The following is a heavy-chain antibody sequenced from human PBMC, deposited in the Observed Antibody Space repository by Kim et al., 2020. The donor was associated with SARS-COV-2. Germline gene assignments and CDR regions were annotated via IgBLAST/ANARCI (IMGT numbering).Heavy chain of an antibody. CDR2: ISWNSGSI. Sequence: GGSLRLSCAASGFTFDDYAMHWVRQAPGKGLEWVSGISWNSGSIGYADSVKGRFTISRDNAKNSLYLQMNSLRAEDTALYYCAKGAGGVTTDRYYYYGMDVWGQGTTVTVSS. CDR3: AKGAGGVTTDRYYYYGMDV. CDR1: GFTFDDYA. D-gene: IGHD4-17*01. V-gene: IGHV3-9*01. J-gene: IGHJ6*02.